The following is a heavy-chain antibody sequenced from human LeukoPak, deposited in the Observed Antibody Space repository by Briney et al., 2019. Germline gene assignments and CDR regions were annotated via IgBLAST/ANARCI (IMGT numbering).Heavy chain of an antibody. Sequence: SETLSLTCTVSGDSISSGNYYWTWIRQPAGKRLEWIGRIYTSGSTNYNPSLKSRVTISVDTSKNQFSLKLSSVTAADTAVYYCATLGYSYGTDYWGQGTLVTVSS. D-gene: IGHD5-18*01. CDR1: GDSISSGNYY. CDR3: ATLGYSYGTDY. J-gene: IGHJ4*02. V-gene: IGHV4-61*02. CDR2: IYTSGST.